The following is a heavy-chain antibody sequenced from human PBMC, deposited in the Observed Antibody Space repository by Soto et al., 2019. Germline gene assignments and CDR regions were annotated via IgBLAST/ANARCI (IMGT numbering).Heavy chain of an antibody. Sequence: SETLSLTYTVAGGSISSYYWSWIRQPPGKGLEWIGYIYYSGSTNYNPSLKSRVTISVDTSKNQFSLKLSSVTAADTAVYYCARRWGRTFDYWGQGTLVTVSS. CDR2: IYYSGST. V-gene: IGHV4-59*08. CDR3: ARRWGRTFDY. CDR1: GGSISSYY. J-gene: IGHJ4*02. D-gene: IGHD7-27*01.